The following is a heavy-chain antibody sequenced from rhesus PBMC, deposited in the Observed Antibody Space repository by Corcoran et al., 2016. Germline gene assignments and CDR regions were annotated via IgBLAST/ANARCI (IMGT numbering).Heavy chain of an antibody. J-gene: IGHJ4*01. CDR2: IYGRSTST. CDR1: GGSISDSYR. D-gene: IGHD5-24*01. Sequence: QVQLQESGPGVVKPSETLSLTCAVSGGSISDSYRWSWIRQPPGKGLEWIGYIYGRSTSTNYNTSLKSRVPIVKDPSKNQSSLKLSSLTAADTAVYYCARESSGYSLYYFDYWGQGVLVTVSS. CDR3: ARESSGYSLYYFDY. V-gene: IGHV4S10*01.